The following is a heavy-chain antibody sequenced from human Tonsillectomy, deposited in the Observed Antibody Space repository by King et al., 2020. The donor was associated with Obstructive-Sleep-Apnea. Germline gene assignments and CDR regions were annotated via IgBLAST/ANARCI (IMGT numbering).Heavy chain of an antibody. V-gene: IGHV4-39*07. Sequence: QLQESGPGLVKPSETLSLTCTVSGGSFSSSSYYWGWIRQPPGKGLDWIGSIYYSGSTHYNPSLNSRVTISVDTSKNQFSLRLSSVTAADTAVYYCARYCSGGSCYAADYYYYYGMDVWGQGTTVTVSS. CDR2: IYYSGST. CDR1: GGSFSSSSYY. D-gene: IGHD2-15*01. J-gene: IGHJ6*02. CDR3: ARYCSGGSCYAADYYYYYGMDV.